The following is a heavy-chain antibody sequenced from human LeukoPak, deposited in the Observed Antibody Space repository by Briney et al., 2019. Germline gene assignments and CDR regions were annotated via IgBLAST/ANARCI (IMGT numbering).Heavy chain of an antibody. CDR2: IGTAGDT. CDR3: ARGPPNYDSSGYYFLDY. J-gene: IGHJ4*02. D-gene: IGHD3-22*01. Sequence: DPGGSLRLSCAASGFTFSGYYVSWVRQATGKGLEWVSAIGTAGDTYYPGSVKGRFTISRENAKNSLYLQMNSLRAGDTAVYYCARGPPNYDSSGYYFLDYWGQGTLVTVSS. CDR1: GFTFSGYY. V-gene: IGHV3-13*01.